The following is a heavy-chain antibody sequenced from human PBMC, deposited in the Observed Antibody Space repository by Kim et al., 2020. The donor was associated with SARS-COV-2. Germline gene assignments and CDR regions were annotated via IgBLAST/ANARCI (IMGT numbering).Heavy chain of an antibody. V-gene: IGHV3-11*05. J-gene: IGHJ4*02. CDR2: ISSSGSYE. CDR3: ARVPFGDLSAYYFDL. CDR1: GFIFSDYY. D-gene: IGHD3-10*01. Sequence: GGSLRLSCAASGFIFSDYYMTWIRQAPGKGLEWVSYISSSGSYENYADSVKGRFTISRDNAKNSLYLQMSSLRAEDTALYYCARVPFGDLSAYYFDLWGQGTLVTVSS.